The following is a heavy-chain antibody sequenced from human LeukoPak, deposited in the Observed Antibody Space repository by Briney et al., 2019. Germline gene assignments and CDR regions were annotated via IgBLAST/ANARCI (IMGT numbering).Heavy chain of an antibody. J-gene: IGHJ4*02. D-gene: IGHD2-2*02. CDR1: GGSISSGGYY. V-gene: IGHV4-39*07. CDR3: ARAHTLYGARGY. Sequence: ASETLSLTCTVSGGSISSGGYYWSWIRQPPGKGLEWIGEINHSGSTNYNPSLKSRVTISVDTSKNQFSLKLSSVTAADTAVYYCARAHTLYGARGYWGQGTLDTVSS. CDR2: INHSGST.